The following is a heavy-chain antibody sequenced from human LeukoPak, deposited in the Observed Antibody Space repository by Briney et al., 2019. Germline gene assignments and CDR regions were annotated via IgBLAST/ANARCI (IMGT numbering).Heavy chain of an antibody. Sequence: SETLSLTCTVSGGSISSGGFYWSWIRQPPEKGLEWIGYIYYSGSTNYNPSLKSRLTISVDTSKNQFSLKLSSVTAADTAVYYCARSYGDYITGAYAFDVWGQGTMVTVSS. V-gene: IGHV4-61*08. CDR1: GGSISSGGFY. CDR3: ARSYGDYITGAYAFDV. J-gene: IGHJ3*01. D-gene: IGHD4-17*01. CDR2: IYYSGST.